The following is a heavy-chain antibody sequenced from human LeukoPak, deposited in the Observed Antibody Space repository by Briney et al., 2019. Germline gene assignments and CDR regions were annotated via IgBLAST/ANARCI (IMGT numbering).Heavy chain of an antibody. D-gene: IGHD1-7*01. J-gene: IGHJ6*02. Sequence: PGGSLRLSCAASGFTFSSYAMSWVRQAPGKGLEWVAVISYDGSNKYYADSVKGRFTISRDNSKNTLYLQMNSLRAEDTAVYYCAKDLSITGTKWDPYYYYYGMDVWGQGTTVTVSS. CDR3: AKDLSITGTKWDPYYYYYGMDV. CDR2: ISYDGSNK. CDR1: GFTFSSYA. V-gene: IGHV3-30*18.